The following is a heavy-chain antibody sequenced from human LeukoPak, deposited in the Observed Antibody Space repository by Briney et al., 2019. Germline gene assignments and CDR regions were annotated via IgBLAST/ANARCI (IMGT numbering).Heavy chain of an antibody. CDR3: ARVSGFQYRGITTNYYMDV. Sequence: ASVKVSCKASGYTFTDYYIHWVRQAPGQGLEWMGWIDPKSGGTSFAQKFQGSVTMTRDTSISTAYIELSRLKYDDTAVYYCARVSGFQYRGITTNYYMDVWGKGTTVTVSS. CDR1: GYTFTDYY. D-gene: IGHD3-22*01. J-gene: IGHJ6*03. CDR2: IDPKSGGT. V-gene: IGHV1-2*02.